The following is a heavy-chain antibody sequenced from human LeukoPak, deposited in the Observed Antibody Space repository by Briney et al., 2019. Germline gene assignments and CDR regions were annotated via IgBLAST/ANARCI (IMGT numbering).Heavy chain of an antibody. CDR2: IYPGDSDT. D-gene: IGHD5-24*01. J-gene: IGHJ4*02. Sequence: GESLQISCKGSGYSFTSYWIGWVRQLPGKGLEWMGIIYPGDSDTRYSPSFQGQVTISADKSISTAYLQWSSLKASDTAMYYCARRRGGYNSDRVSDYWGQGTLVTVSS. CDR3: ARRRGGYNSDRVSDY. CDR1: GYSFTSYW. V-gene: IGHV5-51*01.